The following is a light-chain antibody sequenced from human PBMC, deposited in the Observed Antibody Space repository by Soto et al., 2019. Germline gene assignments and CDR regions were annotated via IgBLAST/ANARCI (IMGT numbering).Light chain of an antibody. CDR1: QDINKY. Sequence: DVQMTQSPASLSASIGDRMTITCQASQDINKYLNWYQQKPGKAPKLLIYDASNLEKGVPSRFSGSSSGTDFTFTISSLQPEDTATYYCQQYDYLPRTFGQGTRLEI. CDR2: DAS. J-gene: IGKJ5*01. V-gene: IGKV1-33*01. CDR3: QQYDYLPRT.